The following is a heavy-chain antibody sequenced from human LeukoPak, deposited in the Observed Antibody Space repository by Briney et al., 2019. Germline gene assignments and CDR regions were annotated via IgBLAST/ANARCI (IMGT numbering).Heavy chain of an antibody. Sequence: GQTLRLSCAASGFTFSSYSMNWVRQAPGKGLDCVSGVSGTGDRTYYADSVKGRFTVSRDNSKNTMYLQMNSLRAEDTAIYYCAKARLVTMVVVRDAFDIWGQGTMVTVSS. CDR3: AKARLVTMVVVRDAFDI. V-gene: IGHV3-23*01. CDR2: VSGTGDRT. CDR1: GFTFSSYS. J-gene: IGHJ3*02. D-gene: IGHD3-22*01.